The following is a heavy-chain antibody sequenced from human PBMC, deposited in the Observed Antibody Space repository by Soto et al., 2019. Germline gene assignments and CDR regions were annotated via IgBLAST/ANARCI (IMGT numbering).Heavy chain of an antibody. J-gene: IGHJ4*02. CDR3: ASYELSTAYFPQFLFDY. V-gene: IGHV4-39*02. D-gene: IGHD3-9*01. CDR2: IYYSGST. Sequence: QLQLQESGPGLVKPSETLSLTCGASGDSISSSNYSWGWIRQPPGKGLEWVGSIYYSGSTNYNPSLKSRASMSLDMSKNRFSLQLTSLTAADTAVYYCASYELSTAYFPQFLFDYWGQGTLVTVSA. CDR1: GDSISSSNYS.